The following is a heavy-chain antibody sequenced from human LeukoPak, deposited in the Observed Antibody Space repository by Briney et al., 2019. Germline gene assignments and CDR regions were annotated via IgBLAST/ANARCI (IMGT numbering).Heavy chain of an antibody. D-gene: IGHD6-19*01. CDR1: GFTFSSYA. CDR3: AKRDVWSSGWYNFDY. CDR2: ISGSGGRT. V-gene: IGHV3-23*01. Sequence: GGSLRLSCAASGFTFSSYAMSWVRQAPGKGLEWVSTISGSGGRTYYAASVKGRFTISRDNYKNTLYLQMNSLRAEDTAVYYCAKRDVWSSGWYNFDYWGQGTLVTVSS. J-gene: IGHJ4*02.